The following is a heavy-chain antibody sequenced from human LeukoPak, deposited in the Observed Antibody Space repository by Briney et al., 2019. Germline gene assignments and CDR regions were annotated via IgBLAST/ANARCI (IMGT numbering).Heavy chain of an antibody. D-gene: IGHD6-19*01. CDR2: IVVGSGNT. CDR1: GFTFSSSA. CDR3: AAGKQWLAFDY. V-gene: IGHV1-58*01. J-gene: IGHJ4*02. Sequence: ASVKVSCKASGFTFSSSAVQWVRQARGQRLEWIGWIVVGSGNTNYAQNFQERVTITRDMSTSTAYMELSSLRSEDTAVCYCAAGKQWLAFDYWGQGTLVTVSS.